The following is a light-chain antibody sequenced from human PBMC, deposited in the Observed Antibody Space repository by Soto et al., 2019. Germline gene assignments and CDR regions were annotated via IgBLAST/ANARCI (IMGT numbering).Light chain of an antibody. CDR3: QQYGSSPLT. Sequence: EIVLTQSPGTLSLSVGERVTLSCRASQSVSSYLAWYQQTPGQAPRLLIYDTSNRATGTPDRFSGSGSGTDSTLTISRLEPEDFTVYYCQQYGSSPLTFGGGTTVEIK. V-gene: IGKV3-20*01. J-gene: IGKJ4*01. CDR1: QSVSSY. CDR2: DTS.